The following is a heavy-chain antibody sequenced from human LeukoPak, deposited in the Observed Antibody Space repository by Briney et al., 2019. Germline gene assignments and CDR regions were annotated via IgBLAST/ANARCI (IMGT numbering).Heavy chain of an antibody. V-gene: IGHV1-2*02. CDR3: RGKIFGVVIPDLVFDT. CDR1: GYTFTGYY. D-gene: IGHD3-3*01. Sequence: GASVKVSCKASGYTFTGYYMHWVRQAPGQGLEWMGWINPNSGGTNYAQKFPGRVTMTRDTSISTAYMELSRLRSDDTAVYSLRGKIFGVVIPDLVFDTWGQGTLVT. CDR2: INPNSGGT. J-gene: IGHJ4*02.